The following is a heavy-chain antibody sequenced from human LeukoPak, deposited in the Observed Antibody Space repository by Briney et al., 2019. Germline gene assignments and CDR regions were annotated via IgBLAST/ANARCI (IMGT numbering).Heavy chain of an antibody. D-gene: IGHD2-15*01. Sequence: GGSLRLSCAASGFPFSSHAMSWVRQPPGKGLEWVAAISSGKTYYADSVRGRFAISRDDSTNTVYLHMNSLRDEDTALYHCVRKAGYCAPVCVKTNWFDPWGQGTLVTVSS. J-gene: IGHJ5*02. V-gene: IGHV3-23*01. CDR1: GFPFSSHA. CDR2: ISSGKT. CDR3: VRKAGYCAPVCVKTNWFDP.